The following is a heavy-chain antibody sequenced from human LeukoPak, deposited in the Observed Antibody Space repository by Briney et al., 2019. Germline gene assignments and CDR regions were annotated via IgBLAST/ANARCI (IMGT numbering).Heavy chain of an antibody. J-gene: IGHJ3*01. Sequence: GGALRLSCAASGFTSSSYEMNWVRQAPGKGREWVSYISSSGSTTYYADSVRGRFSIFRDNARNSLYLQMYSLRAEDTAVYYCARECGGDCSDAFDLWGQGTMLTVSS. CDR2: ISSSGSTT. V-gene: IGHV3-48*03. D-gene: IGHD2-21*02. CDR3: ARECGGDCSDAFDL. CDR1: GFTSSSYE.